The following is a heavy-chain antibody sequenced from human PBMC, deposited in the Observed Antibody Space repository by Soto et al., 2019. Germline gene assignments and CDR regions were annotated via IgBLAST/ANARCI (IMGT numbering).Heavy chain of an antibody. CDR3: AKEIRPNDF. CDR1: GFTFSNSA. CDR2: MTISGDST. Sequence: EVQLLESGGDLVQPGGSLRLSCAASGFTFSNSAMTWVRQAPGTGLEWVSSMTISGDSTYYADSVKGRFTISRDNSANTLYMQMNSLRPEDTAVHYCAKEIRPNDFWGHGTVVTVSS. V-gene: IGHV3-23*01. J-gene: IGHJ4*01.